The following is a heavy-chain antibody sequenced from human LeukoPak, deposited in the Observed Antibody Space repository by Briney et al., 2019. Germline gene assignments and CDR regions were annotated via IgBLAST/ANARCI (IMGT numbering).Heavy chain of an antibody. J-gene: IGHJ4*02. CDR1: GFTFSSYG. CDR2: IWYDGSNK. D-gene: IGHD6-19*01. Sequence: PGGSLRLSCAASGFTFSSYGMHWVRQAPGKGLEWVAVIWYDGSNKYCADSVKGRFTISRDNSKNTLYLQMNSLRAEDTAVYYCARGIAVAGGPDYWGQGTLVTVSS. CDR3: ARGIAVAGGPDY. V-gene: IGHV3-33*08.